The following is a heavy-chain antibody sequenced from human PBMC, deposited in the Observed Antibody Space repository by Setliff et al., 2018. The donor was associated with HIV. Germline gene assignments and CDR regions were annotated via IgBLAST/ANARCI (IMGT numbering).Heavy chain of an antibody. J-gene: IGHJ5*02. CDR3: ATDVGVVTAHNWFDP. D-gene: IGHD2-21*02. V-gene: IGHV1-18*01. CDR2: ISAYNGDT. CDR1: GYTFTNYG. Sequence: ASVKVSCKASGYTFTNYGISWVRQAPGQGLEWMGWISAYNGDTNYAEKFQGRLTITADTSTDTAYMELSSLRSDDTAVYYCATDVGVVTAHNWFDPWGQGTLVPSPQ.